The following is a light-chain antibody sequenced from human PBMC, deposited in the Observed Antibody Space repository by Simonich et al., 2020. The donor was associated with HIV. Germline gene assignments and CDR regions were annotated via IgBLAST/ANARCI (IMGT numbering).Light chain of an antibody. V-gene: IGKV4-1*01. Sequence: DIVMTQSPDSLAVSLGERATINCKSNQSLLYSSNNKNYLAWYQQKPGRPPKLLIYWASTRESGVPDRFSGRGSGTDFTLTISSLQAEDVAVYYCQQYYDSPYTFGQGTKLEIK. CDR3: QQYYDSPYT. J-gene: IGKJ2*01. CDR2: WAS. CDR1: QSLLYSSNNKNY.